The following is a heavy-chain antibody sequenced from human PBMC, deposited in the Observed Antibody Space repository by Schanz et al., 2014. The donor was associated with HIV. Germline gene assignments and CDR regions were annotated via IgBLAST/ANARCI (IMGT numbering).Heavy chain of an antibody. CDR3: TKRGPTVTTQHYFDN. CDR2: ISGSGGST. D-gene: IGHD4-17*01. V-gene: IGHV3-23*01. Sequence: EVQLLESGGGLVQPGGSLRLSCAVSVSRFSFSDFAMSWVRQAPGKGLEWVSVISGSGGSTYYADSVLGRFTVSRDNSNNTLFLQMNSLRVEDTAVYYCTKRGPTVTTQHYFDNWGQGTLVTVSS. J-gene: IGHJ4*02. CDR1: VSRFSFSDFA.